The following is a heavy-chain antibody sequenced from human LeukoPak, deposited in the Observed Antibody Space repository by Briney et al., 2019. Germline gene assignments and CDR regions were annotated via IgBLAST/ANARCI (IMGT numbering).Heavy chain of an antibody. J-gene: IGHJ4*02. CDR1: GGSISSGDYY. CDR3: ARGGGIVLMVYAIRTLPPTFDY. CDR2: INHSGST. V-gene: IGHV4-39*06. D-gene: IGHD2-8*01. Sequence: SETLSLTCTVSGGSISSGDYYWSWIRQPPGKGLEWIGEINHSGSTNYNPSLKSRVTISVDTSKNQFPLKLSSVTAADTAVYYCARGGGIVLMVYAIRTLPPTFDYWGQGTLVTVSS.